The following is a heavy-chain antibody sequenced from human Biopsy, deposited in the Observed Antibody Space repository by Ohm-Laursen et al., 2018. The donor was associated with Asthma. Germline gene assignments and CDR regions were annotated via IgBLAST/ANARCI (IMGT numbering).Heavy chain of an antibody. Sequence: SLRLSCTAAGFTFSSYGMHWVRQAPGKGLEWVAVIWYDGSNKYYADSVKGRFTISRDNSKNTLYLQMNSLRAEDTAVYYCARSIYDFWSGYYGMDVWGQGTTVTVSS. CDR2: IWYDGSNK. J-gene: IGHJ6*02. CDR3: ARSIYDFWSGYYGMDV. V-gene: IGHV3-33*01. CDR1: GFTFSSYG. D-gene: IGHD3-3*01.